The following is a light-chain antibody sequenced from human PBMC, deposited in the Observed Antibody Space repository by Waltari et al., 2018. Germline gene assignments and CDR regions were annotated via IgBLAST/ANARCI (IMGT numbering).Light chain of an antibody. V-gene: IGLV2-23*01. Sequence: QSALTQPASVSGSPGQSITISCTGTSSDVGNYNLGSWYQQYPGKAPKVMIYDDNRRPSGVSDRFSGSKSGNTASLTISGVQAEDEADYYCCSYAGSYTWVFGGGTKLTVL. CDR3: CSYAGSYTWV. CDR2: DDN. CDR1: SSDVGNYNL. J-gene: IGLJ3*02.